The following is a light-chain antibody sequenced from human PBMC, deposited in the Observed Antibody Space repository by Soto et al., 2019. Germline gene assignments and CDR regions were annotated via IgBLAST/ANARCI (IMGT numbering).Light chain of an antibody. Sequence: EILMMQSPATLSVSPGERATLSCRASQGIKDYLAWFQQKPGQAPRLLIYGASTRATAIPARFSGSGSGTEFTLSISSLQSEDFAVYYCQQYNTWHRTFGQGTKVDIK. CDR3: QQYNTWHRT. CDR1: QGIKDY. V-gene: IGKV3-15*01. J-gene: IGKJ1*01. CDR2: GAS.